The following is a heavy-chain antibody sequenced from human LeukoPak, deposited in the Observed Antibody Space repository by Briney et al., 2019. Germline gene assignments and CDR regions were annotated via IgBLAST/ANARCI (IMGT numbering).Heavy chain of an antibody. CDR1: GFTFSSYA. V-gene: IGHV3-64*01. Sequence: GGSLRLSCAASGFTFSSYAMHWVRQAPGKGLEYVSAISSNGGSTYYANSVKGRFTISRDNARNSLYLQMNSLRDEDTAVYYCARDRDHSNNWYIFLDYWGQGTLVTVSS. CDR3: ARDRDHSNNWYIFLDY. J-gene: IGHJ4*02. D-gene: IGHD6-13*01. CDR2: ISSNGGST.